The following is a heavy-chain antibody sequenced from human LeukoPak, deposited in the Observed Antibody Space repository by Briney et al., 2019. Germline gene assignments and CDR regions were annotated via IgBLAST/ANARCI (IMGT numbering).Heavy chain of an antibody. CDR1: GFTVSRNY. Sequence: GGSLRLSCAASGFTVSRNYMNCVRQPPGKGLEGVSVLYRGGSTYYADSVEGRFTISRDNSKNTLSLQMNSLRADDTAVYYCASGFANGDYTLDYWGQGTLVTVSS. V-gene: IGHV3-53*01. CDR2: LYRGGST. CDR3: ASGFANGDYTLDY. D-gene: IGHD4-17*01. J-gene: IGHJ4*02.